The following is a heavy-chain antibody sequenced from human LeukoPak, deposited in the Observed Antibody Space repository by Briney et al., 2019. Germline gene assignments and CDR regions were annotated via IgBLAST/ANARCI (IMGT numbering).Heavy chain of an antibody. CDR1: GYTFSGYY. J-gene: IGHJ1*01. V-gene: IGHV1-2*02. Sequence: ASVEVSCKASGYTFSGYYLHWVRQAPGQGLEWMGWINPNSGGTNSAQKFQGRVTMTRDTSIITAYMELSRLRSDDTAVYFCARGYYDSSDYEYFQHWGQGTLVTVSS. CDR2: INPNSGGT. CDR3: ARGYYDSSDYEYFQH. D-gene: IGHD3-22*01.